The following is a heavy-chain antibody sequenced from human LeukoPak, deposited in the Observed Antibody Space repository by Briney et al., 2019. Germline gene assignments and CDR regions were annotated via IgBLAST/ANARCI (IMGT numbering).Heavy chain of an antibody. CDR1: GFTVSSNF. CDR3: ARASYGGNPYYFDY. D-gene: IGHD4-23*01. J-gene: IGHJ4*02. Sequence: GGSLRLSCAASGFTVSSNFMSWVRQAPGKGLEWVSLINRGATTYYADSVKDRFTISRDESKNTLYLQVNSLRVEDTAVYYCARASYGGNPYYFDYWGQGTLVTASS. CDR2: INRGATT. V-gene: IGHV3-66*02.